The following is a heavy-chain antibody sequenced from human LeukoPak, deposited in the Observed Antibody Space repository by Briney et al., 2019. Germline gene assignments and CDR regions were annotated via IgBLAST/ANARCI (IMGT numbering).Heavy chain of an antibody. Sequence: SETLSLTCAVYGGSFSGYYGSWIRQPPGKGLEWIGEINHSGSTNYNPSLKSRVTISVDTSKNQFSLKLSSVTAADTAVYYCARVLIAAAAADYWGQGTLVTVSS. CDR2: INHSGST. CDR1: GGSFSGYY. V-gene: IGHV4-34*01. J-gene: IGHJ4*02. D-gene: IGHD6-13*01. CDR3: ARVLIAAAAADY.